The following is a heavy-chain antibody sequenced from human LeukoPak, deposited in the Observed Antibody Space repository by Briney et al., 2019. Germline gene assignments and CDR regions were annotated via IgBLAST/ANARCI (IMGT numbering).Heavy chain of an antibody. Sequence: PSETLSLTCTVSGGSISSYYWSWIRQPPGKGLEWIGYIYYSGSTNYNPSLKSRVTISVDTSKNQFSLKLSSVTAADTAVYYCVGESDIVAFGAFDIWGQGTMVTVSS. CDR1: GGSISSYY. D-gene: IGHD5-12*01. V-gene: IGHV4-59*01. CDR3: VGESDIVAFGAFDI. J-gene: IGHJ3*02. CDR2: IYYSGST.